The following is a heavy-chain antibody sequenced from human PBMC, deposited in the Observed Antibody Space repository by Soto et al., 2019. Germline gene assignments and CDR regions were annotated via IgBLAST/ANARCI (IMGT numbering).Heavy chain of an antibody. CDR2: ISAYNGNT. V-gene: IGHV1-18*01. Sequence: GASVKVSCKASGYTFTSYGISWVRQAPGQGLEWMGWISAYNGNTNYAQKLQGRVTMTTDTSTSTAYMELRSLRSDDTAVYYCASSTEDCSSTSCFVYWGQGTLVTVSS. D-gene: IGHD2-2*01. CDR3: ASSTEDCSSTSCFVY. CDR1: GYTFTSYG. J-gene: IGHJ4*02.